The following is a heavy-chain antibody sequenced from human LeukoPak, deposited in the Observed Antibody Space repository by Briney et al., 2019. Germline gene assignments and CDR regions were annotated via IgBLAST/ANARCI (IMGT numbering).Heavy chain of an antibody. V-gene: IGHV1-69*01. Sequence: SVKVSCKASGGTFSSYAISWVRQAPGQGLEWMGGIIPIFGTANYAQKFQGRVTITADESTSTAYMELSSLRSEDTAVYYCARSYSSGDYYYGMDVWGQGTTVTVSS. CDR2: IIPIFGTA. J-gene: IGHJ6*02. CDR3: ARSYSSGDYYYGMDV. CDR1: GGTFSSYA. D-gene: IGHD6-25*01.